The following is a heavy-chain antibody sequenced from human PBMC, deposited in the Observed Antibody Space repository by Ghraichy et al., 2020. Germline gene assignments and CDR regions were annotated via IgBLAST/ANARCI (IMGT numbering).Heavy chain of an antibody. Sequence: ASVKVSCKASGYTFTNYGVNWVRQAPGQGLEWMGWISAYNAKTKFAQKFQGRVTMTTDTSTRTAYMDLRSLRSDDTAVYYCARDMFYVSTAPGYGAFTIWGQGKMVSVSS. J-gene: IGHJ3*02. V-gene: IGHV1-18*01. CDR3: ARDMFYVSTAPGYGAFTI. CDR1: GYTFTNYG. CDR2: ISAYNAKT. D-gene: IGHD3-22*01.